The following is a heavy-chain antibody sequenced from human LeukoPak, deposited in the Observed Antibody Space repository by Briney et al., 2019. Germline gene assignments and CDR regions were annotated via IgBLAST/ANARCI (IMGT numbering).Heavy chain of an antibody. CDR2: IYSGGST. Sequence: GGSLRLSCAASGFTVSSNYMSWVRQAPGKRLEWVSVIYSGGSTYYADSVKGRFTISRDNSKNTLYLQMNSLRAEDTAVYYCARDRHGGDRYRVDPWGQGTLVTVSS. CDR1: GFTVSSNY. D-gene: IGHD5-12*01. CDR3: ARDRHGGDRYRVDP. V-gene: IGHV3-53*01. J-gene: IGHJ5*02.